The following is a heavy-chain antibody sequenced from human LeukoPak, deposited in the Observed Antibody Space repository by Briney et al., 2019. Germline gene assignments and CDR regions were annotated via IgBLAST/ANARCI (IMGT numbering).Heavy chain of an antibody. D-gene: IGHD3-22*01. V-gene: IGHV3-53*01. CDR3: ARGPWGSYDSNGYTPRLEF. J-gene: IGHJ4*02. CDR1: GFTVSSNY. CDR2: IYSGGST. Sequence: PGGSLRLSCAASGFTVSSNYMSWVRQAPGKGLEWVSVIYSGGSTYYADSVKGRFTISRDNAKNSLYLQMNSLRAEDTAVYYCARGPWGSYDSNGYTPRLEFWGQGTLVTVSS.